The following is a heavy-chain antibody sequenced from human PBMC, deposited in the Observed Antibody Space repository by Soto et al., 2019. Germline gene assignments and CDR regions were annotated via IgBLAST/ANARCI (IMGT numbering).Heavy chain of an antibody. J-gene: IGHJ6*02. CDR3: ARDKGGRMAARRLVMDV. CDR1: GYTFTSYG. D-gene: IGHD6-6*01. Sequence: ASVKVSCKASGYTFTSYGISWVRQAPGQGLEWMGWISAYNGNTNYAQKLQGRVTMTTDTSTSTAYMELRSLRSDDTAVYYCARDKGGRMAARRLVMDVWGQGTTVTVSS. V-gene: IGHV1-18*01. CDR2: ISAYNGNT.